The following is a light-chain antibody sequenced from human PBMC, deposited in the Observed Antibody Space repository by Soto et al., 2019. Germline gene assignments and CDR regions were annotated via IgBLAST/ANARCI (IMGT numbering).Light chain of an antibody. Sequence: QSVLTQPRSVSGSPGQSVTISCTGTNIDVGNYNYVSWYQQHPGRAPKLIIYDVTKRPSGVPDRFSGSKSGNTASLAISGLQAEDEADYFCYSFGGKSLVFGTGTKVTVL. J-gene: IGLJ1*01. CDR3: YSFGGKSLV. V-gene: IGLV2-11*01. CDR2: DVT. CDR1: NIDVGNYNY.